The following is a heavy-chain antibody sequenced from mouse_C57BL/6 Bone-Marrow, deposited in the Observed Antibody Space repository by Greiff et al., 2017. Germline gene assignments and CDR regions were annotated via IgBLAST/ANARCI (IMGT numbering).Heavy chain of an antibody. CDR3: ETRYYGLDY. V-gene: IGHV5-12*01. CDR2: ISNGGGSP. CDR1: GFTFSDYY. D-gene: IGHD1-1*02. J-gene: IGHJ2*01. Sequence: EVKLVESGGGLVQPGGSLKLSCAASGFTFSDYYMYWVRQTPEKRLEWVAYISNGGGSPYYPDTVKGRFTISRDNAKNTRYLQMSRLTSVDTAMYYCETRYYGLDYWGQGTTLTVSS.